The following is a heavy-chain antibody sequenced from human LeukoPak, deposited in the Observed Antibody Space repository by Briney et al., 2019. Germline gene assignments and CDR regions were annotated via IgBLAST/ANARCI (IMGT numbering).Heavy chain of an antibody. J-gene: IGHJ4*02. D-gene: IGHD3-22*01. V-gene: IGHV3-9*01. CDR2: ISWNSGSI. Sequence: GGSLRLSCAASRFTFDDYAMHWVRQAPGKGLEWVSGISWNSGSIGYAASVKGRFTISRDNAKNSLYLQMNSLRVQDTALYYCAKDIGKYYYDSSNYLRWGQGTLVTVSS. CDR3: AKDIGKYYYDSSNYLR. CDR1: RFTFDDYA.